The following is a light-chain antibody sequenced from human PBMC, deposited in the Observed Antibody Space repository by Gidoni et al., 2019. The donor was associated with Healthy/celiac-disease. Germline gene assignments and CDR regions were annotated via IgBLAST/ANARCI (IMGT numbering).Light chain of an antibody. V-gene: IGLV2-23*02. CDR2: EVS. J-gene: IGLJ2*01. Sequence: QSARTQPASVSGSPGQSTTISCTGTSSDVEGYNLVSWYQQHPGKSPKRMIYEVSKRPSGVSNRFSGSQSGHPASLTISGLQAEVEADYSFCSYAGSSVVFGGGTKLTVL. CDR1: SSDVEGYNL. CDR3: CSYAGSSVV.